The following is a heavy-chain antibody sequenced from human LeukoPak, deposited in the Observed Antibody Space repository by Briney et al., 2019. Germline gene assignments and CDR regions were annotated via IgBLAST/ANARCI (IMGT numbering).Heavy chain of an antibody. V-gene: IGHV1-18*01. Sequence: ASVKVSCKASGYTFISYGISWVRQAPGQGLEWMGWINTYNGNTNSAQKLQDRVTMTTDTSTSTAYMDLRSLRSDDTAVYYCAKGRYYDFWSGYYLSESNDAFDIWGQGTMVTVSS. J-gene: IGHJ3*02. CDR1: GYTFISYG. D-gene: IGHD3-3*01. CDR2: INTYNGNT. CDR3: AKGRYYDFWSGYYLSESNDAFDI.